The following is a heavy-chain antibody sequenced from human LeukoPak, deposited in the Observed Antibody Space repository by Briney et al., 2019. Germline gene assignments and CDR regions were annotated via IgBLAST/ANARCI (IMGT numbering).Heavy chain of an antibody. Sequence: ASVKVSCKASGYTFARYGITWVRQAPGQGLEWMGWISTYNGNTKYAQKLQDGVTMTTDTFTSTAYMELRSLRSDDTAVYYCASGAYDYVWGNTFGDYWGQGTLVTVSS. J-gene: IGHJ4*02. CDR2: ISTYNGNT. D-gene: IGHD3-16*01. V-gene: IGHV1-18*01. CDR1: GYTFARYG. CDR3: ASGAYDYVWGNTFGDY.